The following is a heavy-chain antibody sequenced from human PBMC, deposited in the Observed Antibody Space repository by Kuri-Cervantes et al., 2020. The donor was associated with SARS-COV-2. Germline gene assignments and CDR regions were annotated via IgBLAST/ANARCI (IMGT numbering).Heavy chain of an antibody. V-gene: IGHV1-69*13. CDR3: ARDPTYYDFWSGYSRGNWFDP. CDR2: IIPIFGTA. CDR1: GGTFSSYA. J-gene: IGHJ5*02. D-gene: IGHD3-3*01. Sequence: SVKVSCKASGGTFSSYAISWVRQAPGQGLEWMGGIIPIFGTANYAQKFQGRVTITADESTSTAYMELSSLRSEDTAVYYCARDPTYYDFWSGYSRGNWFDPWDQGTLVTVSS.